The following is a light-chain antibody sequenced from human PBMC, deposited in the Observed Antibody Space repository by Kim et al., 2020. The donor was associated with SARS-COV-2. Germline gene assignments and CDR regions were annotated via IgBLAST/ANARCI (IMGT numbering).Light chain of an antibody. CDR3: QAWDSWV. J-gene: IGLJ3*02. V-gene: IGLV3-1*01. CDR1: KLGDKY. Sequence: SYELTQPPSVSVSPGQTASITCSGDKLGDKYACWYRQKPGQSPVLVIYQDSKRPSGIPERFSGSNSGNTATLTISGTQAMDEADYYCQAWDSWVFGGGTKLTVL. CDR2: QDS.